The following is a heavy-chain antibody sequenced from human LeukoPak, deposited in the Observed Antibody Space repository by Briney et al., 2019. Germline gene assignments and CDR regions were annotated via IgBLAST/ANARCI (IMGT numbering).Heavy chain of an antibody. CDR3: ARVPPGPDSSGFFDY. Sequence: GGSLRLSCAASGFTFSSYWMHWVRQAPGKGLVWASRINSDGSSTSYADSVKGRFTISRDNAKNTLYLQMNSLRAEDTAVYYCARVPPGPDSSGFFDYWGQGTLVTVSS. CDR1: GFTFSSYW. D-gene: IGHD3-22*01. J-gene: IGHJ4*02. CDR2: INSDGSST. V-gene: IGHV3-74*01.